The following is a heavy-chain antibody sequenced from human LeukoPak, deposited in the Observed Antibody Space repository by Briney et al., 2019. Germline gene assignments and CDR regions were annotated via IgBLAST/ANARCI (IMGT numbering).Heavy chain of an antibody. CDR1: GFTLSLYW. CDR3: ARGTSTSKIDY. CDR2: IWEDGSQK. D-gene: IGHD1-7*01. V-gene: IGHV3-7*01. J-gene: IGHJ4*02. Sequence: GGSLRLSCTTSGFTLSLYWMNWVRQAPGKGLEGVANIWEDGSQKYYGDSVRGRFTISRDNAKNSPYLQMNRLRAEDTAVYYCARGTSTSKIDYWGQGTLVTVSS.